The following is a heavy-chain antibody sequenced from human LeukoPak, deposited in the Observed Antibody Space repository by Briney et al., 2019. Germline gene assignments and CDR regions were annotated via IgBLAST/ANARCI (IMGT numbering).Heavy chain of an antibody. D-gene: IGHD5-18*01. CDR2: ISYDGSNK. Sequence: PGGSLRLSCAASGFTFSSYGMHWVRQAPGKGLEWVAVISYDGSNKYYADSVKGRFTISRDNSKNTLYLQMNSLRAEDTALYYCASEVDTTMVIDYWGQGTLVTVSS. CDR3: ASEVDTTMVIDY. CDR1: GFTFSSYG. J-gene: IGHJ4*02. V-gene: IGHV3-30*03.